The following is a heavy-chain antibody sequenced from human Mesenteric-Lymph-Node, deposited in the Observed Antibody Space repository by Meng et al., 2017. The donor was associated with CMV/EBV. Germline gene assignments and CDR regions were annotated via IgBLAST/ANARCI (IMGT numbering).Heavy chain of an antibody. J-gene: IGHJ3*01. CDR3: ASRDDWAFDR. Sequence: GGSLRLSCVASGFTFSTYAMNWVRQAPGKGPEWVSAIDGSGSTAYYADSVKGRFTISRDNAKNSLYLQMTSLRVEDTAVYYCASRDDWAFDRWGRGTMVTVSS. CDR2: IDGSGSTA. CDR1: GFTFSTYA. D-gene: IGHD3-9*01. V-gene: IGHV3-48*04.